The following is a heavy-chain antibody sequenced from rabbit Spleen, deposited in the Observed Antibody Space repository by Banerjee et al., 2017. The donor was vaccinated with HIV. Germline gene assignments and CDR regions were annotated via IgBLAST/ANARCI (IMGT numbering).Heavy chain of an antibody. V-gene: IGHV1S45*01. D-gene: IGHD1-1*01. J-gene: IGHJ4*01. CDR2: IDPVFGIT. CDR1: GFSVSRAYY. Sequence: QEQLEESGGDLVKPEGSLTLTCTASGFSVSRAYYMCWVRQAPGKGLEWIGYIDPVFGITYYASWVNGRFTISKTSSTTVTLQMTGLTAADTATYFCSRDTSGGWSNRNLWGPGTLVTVS. CDR3: SRDTSGGWSNRNL.